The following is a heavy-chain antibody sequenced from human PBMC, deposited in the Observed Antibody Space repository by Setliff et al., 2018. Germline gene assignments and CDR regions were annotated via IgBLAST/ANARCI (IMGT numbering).Heavy chain of an antibody. V-gene: IGHV3-23*01. CDR1: GFTFNTYS. J-gene: IGHJ4*02. D-gene: IGHD2-15*01. CDR2: ISGRGGST. CDR3: ARFACNGGSCYLSASDH. Sequence: PGGSLRLSCVTSGFTFNTYSMSWVRQAPGEGLQWVSTISGRGGSTFYADSVKGRFTISRDNANNSLYLQMNSLRAEDTAMYYCARFACNGGSCYLSASDHWGQGALVTVSS.